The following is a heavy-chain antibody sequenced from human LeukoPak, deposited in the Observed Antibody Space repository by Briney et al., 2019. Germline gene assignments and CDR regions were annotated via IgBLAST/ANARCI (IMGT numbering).Heavy chain of an antibody. J-gene: IGHJ4*02. CDR3: ARGYSPSLRTTGNDY. CDR2: MNPNSGNT. V-gene: IGHV1-8*01. CDR1: GGTFTSYD. Sequence: GASVKVSCKASGGTFTSYDINWVRQATGQGLEWMGWMNPNSGNTGYAQKFQGRVTMTRNTSISTAYMELSSLRSEDTAVYFCARGYSPSLRTTGNDYWGQGTLVTVSS. D-gene: IGHD1-1*01.